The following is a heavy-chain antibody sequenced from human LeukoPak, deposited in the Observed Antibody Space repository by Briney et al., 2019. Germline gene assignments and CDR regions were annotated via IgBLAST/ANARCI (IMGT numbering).Heavy chain of an antibody. CDR1: GYSFTSHW. Sequence: GESLKISCKGSGYSFTSHWIGWVRHMPGKGLEWMGIIYPDDSDTIYSPSFQGQVTISADKSVTTAYLQWSSLKASDTAMYYCARLTIEAPTMAFDIWGQGTMVTVSS. CDR3: ARLTIEAPTMAFDI. V-gene: IGHV5-51*01. D-gene: IGHD6-6*01. CDR2: IYPDDSDT. J-gene: IGHJ3*02.